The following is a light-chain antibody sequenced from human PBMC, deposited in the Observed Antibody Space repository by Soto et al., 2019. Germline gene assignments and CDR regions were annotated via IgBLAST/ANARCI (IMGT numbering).Light chain of an antibody. CDR1: SSDVGDYNF. J-gene: IGLJ1*01. CDR2: EVS. CDR3: NSYTSSNTLYV. Sequence: QSALTQPASVSGSPGQSITISCTGTSSDVGDYNFVSWYQQHPGKAPKLMIYEVSHRPSGVSNRFSGSKSGNTASLTIPGLQADDEADYYCNSYTSSNTLYVFGTGTKVTVL. V-gene: IGLV2-14*01.